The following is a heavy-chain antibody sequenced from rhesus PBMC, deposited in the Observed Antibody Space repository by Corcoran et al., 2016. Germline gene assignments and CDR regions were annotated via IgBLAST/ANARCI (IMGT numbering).Heavy chain of an antibody. CDR1: GSIFPDHY. CDR2: ISPSSGNT. J-gene: IGHJ6*01. D-gene: IGHD6-43*01. V-gene: IGHV1S2*01. Sequence: QVQLVQSGAEEKKPGSSVKVSCKASGSIFPDHYLTRGRQAPRQGLQWVGWISPSSGNTKYAQKFQGRDTMTRDTSTNTAYMELSSLRSEDTAMYFCAREGISSATGGLDSWGQGVVVTVSS. CDR3: AREGISSATGGLDS.